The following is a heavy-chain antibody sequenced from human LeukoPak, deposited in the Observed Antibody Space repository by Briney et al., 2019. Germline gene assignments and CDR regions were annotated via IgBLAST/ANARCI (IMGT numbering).Heavy chain of an antibody. CDR1: GYTFTGYY. D-gene: IGHD3-10*01. J-gene: IGHJ5*02. CDR2: INPNSGGT. CDR3: ARDRNGYYYGSGSYYNLHWFDP. V-gene: IGHV1-2*02. Sequence: VASVTVSCKASGYTFTGYYMHWVRQAPGQGLEWMGWINPNSGGTNYAQKFQGRVTMTRDTSISTAYMELSRLRSDDTAVYYCARDRNGYYYGSGSYYNLHWFDPWGQGTLVTVSS.